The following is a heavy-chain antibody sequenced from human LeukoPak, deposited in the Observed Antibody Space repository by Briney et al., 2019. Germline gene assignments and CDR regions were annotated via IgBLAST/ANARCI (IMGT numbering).Heavy chain of an antibody. CDR1: GFTFSSSSYS. CDR3: AKQESYTVTTDY. D-gene: IGHD4-11*01. Sequence: TGGSLRLSCAASGFTFSSSSYSMNWVRQAPGKGLEWVSGIGGGGDTAYYADSVKGRFTISRDNSKNTLYLQMNSLRAEDTAVYYCAKQESYTVTTDYWGQGTLVTVSS. CDR2: IGGGGDTA. V-gene: IGHV3-23*01. J-gene: IGHJ4*02.